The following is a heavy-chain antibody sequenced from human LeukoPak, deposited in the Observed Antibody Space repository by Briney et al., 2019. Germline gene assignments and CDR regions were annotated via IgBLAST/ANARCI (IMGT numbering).Heavy chain of an antibody. CDR2: IYYSGRT. Sequence: PSETLSLTCTDSGGSISSYYWSWIRQPPGKGLEWIGYIYYSGRTNYNPSLKSQVTISVDTSKNQFSLKLSSVTAADTAVYYCARHSSGWYFWFDPWGQGTLVTVSS. D-gene: IGHD6-19*01. V-gene: IGHV4-59*08. J-gene: IGHJ5*02. CDR3: ARHSSGWYFWFDP. CDR1: GGSISSYY.